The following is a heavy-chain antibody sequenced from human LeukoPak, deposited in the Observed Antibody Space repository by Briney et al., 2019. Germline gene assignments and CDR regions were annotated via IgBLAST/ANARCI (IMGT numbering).Heavy chain of an antibody. CDR2: ITVYNGNT. J-gene: IGHJ4*02. V-gene: IGHV1-18*01. D-gene: IGHD3-10*01. Sequence: GGSLKVSCKASGYTFTSYAISWVRQAPGQGLEWMGWITVYNGNTNSAQKLQGRVTMTTDTSTSTAYMELRSLRSDDTAVYYCARDLERITMVRGGGDYWGQGTLVTVSS. CDR1: GYTFTSYA. CDR3: ARDLERITMVRGGGDY.